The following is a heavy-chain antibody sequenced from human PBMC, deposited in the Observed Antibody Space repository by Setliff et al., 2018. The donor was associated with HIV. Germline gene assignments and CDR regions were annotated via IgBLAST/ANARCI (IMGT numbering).Heavy chain of an antibody. CDR1: GDSLNTYY. D-gene: IGHD3-3*01. CDR2: IYASGKT. J-gene: IGHJ4*02. Sequence: SETLSLTCNVSGDSLNTYYWSWIRQSGGKGLEWIGRIYASGKTTFNPALKSRVRMSVDTSKNQFSLKLTSVTASDTAVYYCARGNNDLESFDYWGQGALVTVSS. CDR3: ARGNNDLESFDY. V-gene: IGHV4-4*07.